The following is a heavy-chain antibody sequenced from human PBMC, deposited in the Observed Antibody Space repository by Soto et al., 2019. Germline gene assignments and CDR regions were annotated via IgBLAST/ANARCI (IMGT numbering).Heavy chain of an antibody. V-gene: IGHV4-61*01. Sequence: SETLSLTCTVSGGSVSSGSYYWSWIRQPPGKGLEWIGYIYYSGSTNYNPSLKSRVTISVDTSKNQFSLKLSSVTAADTAVYYCACTKRSSTRHKQFDYWGQGTLVTVSS. CDR1: GGSVSSGSYY. CDR3: ACTKRSSTRHKQFDY. J-gene: IGHJ4*02. D-gene: IGHD2-2*01. CDR2: IYYSGST.